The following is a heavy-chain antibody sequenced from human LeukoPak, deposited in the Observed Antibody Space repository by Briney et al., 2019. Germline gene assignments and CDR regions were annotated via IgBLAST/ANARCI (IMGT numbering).Heavy chain of an antibody. D-gene: IGHD5-24*01. Sequence: SVKGRFTIPRDNAKNSLSLQMNSLRAEDTAVYYCAREYNAAFDIWGQGTMATVSS. CDR3: AREYNAAFDI. J-gene: IGHJ3*02. V-gene: IGHV3-21*01.